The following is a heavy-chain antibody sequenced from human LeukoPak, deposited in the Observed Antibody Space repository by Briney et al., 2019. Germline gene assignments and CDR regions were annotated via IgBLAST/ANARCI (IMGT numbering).Heavy chain of an antibody. CDR1: GFTFSSYG. CDR3: ARERGVVPAAPFDY. V-gene: IGHV3-33*01. CDR2: IWYDGSNK. Sequence: GGSLRLSCAASGFTFSSYGMHWVRQAPGKGLEWVAVIWYDGSNKYYADSVKGRFTISRDNSKNTLYLQMNSLRAEDTAVYYCARERGVVPAAPFDYWGQGTLVTVSS. D-gene: IGHD2-2*01. J-gene: IGHJ4*02.